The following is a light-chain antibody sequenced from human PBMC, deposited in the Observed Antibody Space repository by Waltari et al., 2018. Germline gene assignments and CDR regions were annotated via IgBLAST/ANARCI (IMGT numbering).Light chain of an antibody. V-gene: IGLV1-40*01. Sequence: QSVLTQPPSVSGAPGQRVTISCPGSGATFVAGFDVHWYQQLPGGVPKLLISNNNKRPSGVPERFSASKSGTSASLAITGLQAEDEGDYFCQSYDSYWGVVFGGGTKLTVL. CDR1: GATFVAGFD. CDR3: QSYDSYWGVV. CDR2: NNN. J-gene: IGLJ3*02.